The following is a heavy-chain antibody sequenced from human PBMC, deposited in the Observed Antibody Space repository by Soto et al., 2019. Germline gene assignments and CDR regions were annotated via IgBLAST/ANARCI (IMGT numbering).Heavy chain of an antibody. J-gene: IGHJ6*02. V-gene: IGHV1-18*01. CDR2: ISAYNGNT. CDR1: GYTFTSYG. CDR3: ARDITGSLEWLLHTHYYYYYVRAG. D-gene: IGHD3-3*01. Sequence: ASVKVSCKASGYTFTSYGISWVRQAPGQGLEWMGWISAYNGNTNYAQKLQGRVTMTTDTSTSTAYMELRSLRSDDTAVYYCARDITGSLEWLLHTHYYYYYVRAGWGQGTTVT.